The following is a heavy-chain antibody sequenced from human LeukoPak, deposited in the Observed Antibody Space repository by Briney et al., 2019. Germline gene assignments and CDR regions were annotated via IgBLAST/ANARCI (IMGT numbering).Heavy chain of an antibody. CDR2: IYSDGST. D-gene: IGHD6-19*01. Sequence: GGSLRLSCVAPGFTVSSNYMSWVRQAPGKGLEWVSTIYSDGSTYHADSVKGRFTISRDNSKNTLYLQMNSLRAEDTAVYYCARVPQPRGYASGWYWFDPWGQGTLVAVSS. V-gene: IGHV3-66*02. J-gene: IGHJ5*02. CDR3: ARVPQPRGYASGWYWFDP. CDR1: GFTVSSNY.